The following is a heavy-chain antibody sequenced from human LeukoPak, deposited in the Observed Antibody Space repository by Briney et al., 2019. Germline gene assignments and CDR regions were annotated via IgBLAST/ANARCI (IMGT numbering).Heavy chain of an antibody. CDR2: MYLSGTT. CDR3: AGLVGRYSSGLYYYYFDY. Sequence: SETLSLTCAVSGGSISSSNWWSWVRQPPGKGLEWTGEMYLSGTTHSNPSVKSRVTISIDKSKNQFFLNLSSVTAADTAVYYCAGLVGRYSSGLYYYYFDYWGQGTLVTVSS. J-gene: IGHJ4*02. D-gene: IGHD3-22*01. CDR1: GGSISSSNW. V-gene: IGHV4-4*02.